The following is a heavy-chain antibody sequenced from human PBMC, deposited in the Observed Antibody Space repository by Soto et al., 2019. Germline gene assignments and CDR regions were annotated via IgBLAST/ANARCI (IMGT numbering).Heavy chain of an antibody. V-gene: IGHV1-2*02. CDR3: TRAGRGYSYGYPLFDY. D-gene: IGHD5-18*01. CDR2: INPNSGGT. J-gene: IGHJ4*02. Sequence: ASVKVSCKASGYTFTGYYMHWVRQDPGQGLEWMGWINPNSGGTNYAQKFQGRVTMTRDTSISTAYMELSRLRSDDTAVYYCTRAGRGYSYGYPLFDYWGQGTLVTVSS. CDR1: GYTFTGYY.